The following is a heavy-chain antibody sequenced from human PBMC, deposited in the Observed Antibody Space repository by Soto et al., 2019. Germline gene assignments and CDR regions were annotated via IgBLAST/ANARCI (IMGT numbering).Heavy chain of an antibody. CDR2: ISGSGGST. Sequence: GGSLRLSCAASGFTFSSYAMSWVRQAPGKGLEWVSAISGSGGSTYYADSVKGRFTISRDNSKNTLYLQMNSLRAEDTAVYYCAKDPISRIAVADDYFDYWGQGTLVTVSS. V-gene: IGHV3-23*01. J-gene: IGHJ4*02. CDR3: AKDPISRIAVADDYFDY. D-gene: IGHD6-19*01. CDR1: GFTFSSYA.